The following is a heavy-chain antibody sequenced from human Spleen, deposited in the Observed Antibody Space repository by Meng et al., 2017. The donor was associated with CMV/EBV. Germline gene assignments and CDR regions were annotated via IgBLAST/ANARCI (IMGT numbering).Heavy chain of an antibody. D-gene: IGHD1-1*01. J-gene: IGHJ4*02. CDR1: GGSISSGSYY. V-gene: IGHV4-61*02. CDR3: ARDWVRGIDY. Sequence: QVPLKGSGPGLVKPSQTLSLTCTVSGGSISSGSYYWSWIRQPAGKGLEWIGRIYTSGSTNYNPSLKSRVTISVDTSKNQFSLKLSSVTAADTAVYYCARDWVRGIDYWGQGTLVTASS. CDR2: IYTSGST.